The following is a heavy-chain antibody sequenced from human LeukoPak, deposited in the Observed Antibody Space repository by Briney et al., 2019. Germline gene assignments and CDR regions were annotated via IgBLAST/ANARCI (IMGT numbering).Heavy chain of an antibody. CDR1: GFTFNSYA. CDR2: ISGSGGNT. Sequence: GGSLRLSCAASGFTFNSYAISWVRQAPGKGLEWVSAISGSGGNTYYADSVKGRFTTSRANSKNTLYLPMNSLRAEDTAVYYCAKDRRIAPNYFDYWGQGTLVTVSS. D-gene: IGHD6-6*01. J-gene: IGHJ4*02. CDR3: AKDRRIAPNYFDY. V-gene: IGHV3-23*01.